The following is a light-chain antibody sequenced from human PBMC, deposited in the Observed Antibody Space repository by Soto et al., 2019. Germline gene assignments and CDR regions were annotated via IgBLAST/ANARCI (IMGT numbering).Light chain of an antibody. Sequence: EVLMTHSPDTLYVSPGEIVTLSCRASQSVSDKLAWYQQKPGQGPRLLVYRASTRTLGIPARFSGSESGTEFTLTISSLQSEDFEIYYCQQYNTWPITFGQGTRMEIK. J-gene: IGKJ5*01. CDR3: QQYNTWPIT. CDR1: QSVSDK. CDR2: RAS. V-gene: IGKV3-15*01.